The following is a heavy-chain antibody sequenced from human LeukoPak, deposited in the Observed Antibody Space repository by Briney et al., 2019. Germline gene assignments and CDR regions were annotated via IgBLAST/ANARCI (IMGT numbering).Heavy chain of an antibody. D-gene: IGHD2-2*01. J-gene: IGHJ5*02. CDR2: ISSNGGST. CDR1: GYTFSSYA. Sequence: GGSLRLSCSASGYTFSSYAMEWVRQAPGKGLEYVSVISSNGGSTHYVDYVKGRFTISRDNSKNMLYLQMSSLRAADTAVYYCVKGSSTSYRYNWFDPWGQGTLVTVSS. CDR3: VKGSSTSYRYNWFDP. V-gene: IGHV3-64D*06.